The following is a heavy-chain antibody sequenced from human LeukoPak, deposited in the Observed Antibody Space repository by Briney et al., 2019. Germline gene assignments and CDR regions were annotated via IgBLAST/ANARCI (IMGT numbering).Heavy chain of an antibody. J-gene: IGHJ4*02. V-gene: IGHV3-64D*09. D-gene: IGHD1-26*01. CDR2: INDNGGRT. CDR3: VKDVGGSYAFDY. Sequence: GGSLTLSWSAAGFTFSRYSMPWVRQAPGKGLEYVSGINDNGGRTHYGDSVKGRFSISRDNSKNTLHLQMSTLRAEDTALYYCVKDVGGSYAFDYWGQGILVTVAS. CDR1: GFTFSRYS.